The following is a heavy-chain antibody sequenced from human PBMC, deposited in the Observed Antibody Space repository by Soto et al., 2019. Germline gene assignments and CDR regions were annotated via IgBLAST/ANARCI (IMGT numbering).Heavy chain of an antibody. Sequence: SETLSLTCAVSGGSISSSNWWSWVRQPPGKGLEWIGEIYHSGSTNYNPSLKSRVTISVDKSKNQFSLKLSSVTAADTAVYYCASGGMIVVVTDAFDIWGQGTMVTVSS. CDR1: GGSISSSNW. D-gene: IGHD3-22*01. CDR2: IYHSGST. J-gene: IGHJ3*02. V-gene: IGHV4-4*02. CDR3: ASGGMIVVVTDAFDI.